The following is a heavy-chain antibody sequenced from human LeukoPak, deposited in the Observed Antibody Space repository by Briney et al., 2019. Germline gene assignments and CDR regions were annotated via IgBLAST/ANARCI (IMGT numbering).Heavy chain of an antibody. J-gene: IGHJ6*02. CDR3: ARVYGSGGYPPYFCYGMDV. V-gene: IGHV4-34*01. Sequence: SETLSLTCAVFGGSFSAYYWSWIRQSPGKGLEWIGYINYSGSTNYNPSLKSRVTISVDTSKNQFSLKLSSVTAAETAVYYCARVYGSGGYPPYFCYGMDVWGQGTTVTVSS. CDR1: GGSFSAYY. CDR2: INYSGST. D-gene: IGHD3-10*01.